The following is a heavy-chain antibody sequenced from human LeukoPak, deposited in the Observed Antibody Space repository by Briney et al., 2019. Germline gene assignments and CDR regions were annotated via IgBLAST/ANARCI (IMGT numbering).Heavy chain of an antibody. J-gene: IGHJ4*02. V-gene: IGHV1-69*13. Sequence: SVKVSCKASGGTFSRYAISWVRRAPGQGLEWMGGIIPIFGTANYAQKFQGRVTITADESTSTAYMELSSLRSEDTAVYYCARVSIRGLRFLEQGEGRYYFDYWGQGTLVTVSS. CDR2: IIPIFGTA. CDR1: GGTFSRYA. D-gene: IGHD3-3*01. CDR3: ARVSIRGLRFLEQGEGRYYFDY.